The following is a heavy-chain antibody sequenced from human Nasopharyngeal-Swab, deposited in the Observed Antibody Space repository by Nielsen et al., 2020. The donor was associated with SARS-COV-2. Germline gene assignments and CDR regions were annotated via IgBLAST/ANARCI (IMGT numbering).Heavy chain of an antibody. D-gene: IGHD1-1*01. V-gene: IGHV3-21*01. CDR3: ARASRGTSTRTFDY. Sequence: GESLKISCAASGFAFSSYSMNWVRQAPGKGLEWVSSISSSSSYIYYADSVKGRFTTSRDNAKNSLYLQMNSLRAEDTAAYYCARASRGTSTRTFDYWGQGTLVTVSS. CDR2: ISSSSSYI. J-gene: IGHJ4*02. CDR1: GFAFSSYS.